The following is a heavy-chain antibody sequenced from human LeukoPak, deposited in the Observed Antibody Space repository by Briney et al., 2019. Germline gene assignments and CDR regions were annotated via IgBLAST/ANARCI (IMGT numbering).Heavy chain of an antibody. CDR1: GFTFSSYG. CDR3: ARAAPLPGWLRHNWFDP. J-gene: IGHJ5*02. D-gene: IGHD5-12*01. CDR2: ISYDGSNK. Sequence: PGRSLRLFCAASGFTFSSYGMHWVRQAPGKGLEWVAVISYDGSNKYYADSVKGRFTISRDNSKNTLYLQMNSLRAEDTAVYYCARAAPLPGWLRHNWFDPWGQGTLVTVSS. V-gene: IGHV3-30*03.